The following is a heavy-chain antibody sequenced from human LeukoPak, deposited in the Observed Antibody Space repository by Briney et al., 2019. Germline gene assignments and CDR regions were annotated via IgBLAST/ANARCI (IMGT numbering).Heavy chain of an antibody. CDR1: GGTFSSYA. D-gene: IGHD3-3*01. J-gene: IGHJ4*02. V-gene: IGHV1-69*04. Sequence: SVKVSCKASGGTFSSYAISWVRQAPGQGLEWMGRIIPILGIANYAQKFQGRVTITADKSTSTAYMELSSLRSEDTAVYYCANDVVLEWLSFDYWGQGTLVTVSS. CDR3: ANDVVLEWLSFDY. CDR2: IIPILGIA.